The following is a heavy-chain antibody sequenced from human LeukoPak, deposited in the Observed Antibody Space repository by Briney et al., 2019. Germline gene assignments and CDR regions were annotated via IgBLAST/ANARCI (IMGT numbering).Heavy chain of an antibody. D-gene: IGHD6-13*01. J-gene: IGHJ5*02. V-gene: IGHV4-34*01. CDR3: ARHVGGSSWYVAHPKGWFDP. CDR1: GGSFSGYY. CDR2: INHSGST. Sequence: PSETLSLTCAVYGGSFSGYYWSWIRQPPGKGLEWIGEINHSGSTNYNPSLKSRVTISVDTSKNQFSLKLSSVTAADTAVYYCARHVGGSSWYVAHPKGWFDPWGQGTLVTVSS.